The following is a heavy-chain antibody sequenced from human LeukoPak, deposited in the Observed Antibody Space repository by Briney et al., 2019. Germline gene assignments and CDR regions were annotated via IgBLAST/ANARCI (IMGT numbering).Heavy chain of an antibody. D-gene: IGHD2-15*01. CDR1: GFTFRSYE. CDR3: ARQLGYCSGGSCYSFDY. V-gene: IGHV3-48*03. J-gene: IGHJ4*02. Sequence: GGSLRLSCAASGFTFRSYEMNWVRQAPGKGLEWPSYISSSGSTIYYADSVKGRFTISRDNAKNSLFLQMNSLRAEDTAHYYCARQLGYCSGGSCYSFDYWGQGFLVTVSA. CDR2: ISSSGSTI.